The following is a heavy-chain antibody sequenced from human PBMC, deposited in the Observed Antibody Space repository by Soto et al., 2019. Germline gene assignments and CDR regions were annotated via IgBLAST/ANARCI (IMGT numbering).Heavy chain of an antibody. CDR2: IIPIFGTA. D-gene: IGHD5-12*01. CDR3: ARGPQMATITRPPDY. Sequence: SCKASGGTFSSYAISWVRQAPGQGLEWMGGIIPIFGTANYAQKFQGRVTITADESTSTAYMELSSLRSEDTAVYYCARGPQMATITRPPDYWGQGTLVTVSS. V-gene: IGHV1-69*01. J-gene: IGHJ4*02. CDR1: GGTFSSYA.